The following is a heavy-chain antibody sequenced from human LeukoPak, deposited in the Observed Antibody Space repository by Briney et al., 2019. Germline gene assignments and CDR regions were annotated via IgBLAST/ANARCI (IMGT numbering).Heavy chain of an antibody. V-gene: IGHV5-51*01. D-gene: IGHD4/OR15-4a*01. Sequence: GESLKIPCKGYGYSFTSYWIGWVRQMPGKGLEWMGIIYPGDSDTRYSPSFQGQVTISADKSISTAYLQWSSLKASDTAMYYCARHMVPSSPRASVDYWGQGTLVTVSS. J-gene: IGHJ4*02. CDR3: ARHMVPSSPRASVDY. CDR2: IYPGDSDT. CDR1: GYSFTSYW.